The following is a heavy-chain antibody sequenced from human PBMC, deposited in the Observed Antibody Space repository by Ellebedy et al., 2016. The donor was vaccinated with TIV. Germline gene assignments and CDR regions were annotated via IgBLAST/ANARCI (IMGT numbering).Heavy chain of an antibody. CDR1: GFSLSSYW. Sequence: GGSLRLSCAASGFSLSSYWMKWVRQAPGKGLEWVANIKQDGSEKYYVDSVKGRFTISRDNAKNSLFLQMNGLRVEDTAVYFCARGGYGRPFDCWGQGTLVTVSS. CDR2: IKQDGSEK. J-gene: IGHJ4*02. CDR3: ARGGYGRPFDC. V-gene: IGHV3-7*03. D-gene: IGHD5-12*01.